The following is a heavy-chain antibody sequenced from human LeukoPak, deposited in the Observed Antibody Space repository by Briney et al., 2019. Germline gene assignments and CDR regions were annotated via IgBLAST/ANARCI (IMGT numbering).Heavy chain of an antibody. CDR2: IWYDGSNK. CDR3: ARVLVAAAGEKNYYYYGMDV. J-gene: IGHJ6*02. D-gene: IGHD6-13*01. V-gene: IGHV3-33*01. CDR1: GFTFSSYG. Sequence: PGRSLRLSCAASGFTFSSYGMHWVRQAPGKGLEWVAVIWYDGSNKYYADSVKGRFTISRDNSKNTLYLQMNSLRAEDTAVYYCARVLVAAAGEKNYYYYGMDVWGQGTTVTVSS.